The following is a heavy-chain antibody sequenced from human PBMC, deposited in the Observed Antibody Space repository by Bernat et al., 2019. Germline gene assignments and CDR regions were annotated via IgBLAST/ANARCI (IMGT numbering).Heavy chain of an antibody. V-gene: IGHV3-30*02. J-gene: IGHJ3*02. Sequence: QVDLVESGGGVVQPGGSLRLSCAASGFSFSNYGIHWVRQAPGKGLEWVAFIRYDGSGKFYAESVKGRFTISRDNSKSTLDLQMNSLRVEDTAVYYCVKDWERRKEAFDIWGRGAMVSVSS. CDR2: IRYDGSGK. D-gene: IGHD1-26*01. CDR3: VKDWERRKEAFDI. CDR1: GFSFSNYG.